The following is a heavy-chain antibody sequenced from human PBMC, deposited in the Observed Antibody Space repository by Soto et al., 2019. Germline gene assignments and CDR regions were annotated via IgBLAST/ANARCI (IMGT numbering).Heavy chain of an antibody. D-gene: IGHD2-15*01. CDR2: IIPIFGTA. J-gene: IGHJ6*02. CDR1: GGTFSSYA. CDR3: ARADVVVVAAAVFLPYYGMDV. Sequence: QVQLVQSGAEVKKPGSSVKVSCKASGGTFSSYAISWVRQAPGQGLEWMGGIIPIFGTANYAQKFQGRVPITADKSTSTAYMELSSLRSEDTAVYYCARADVVVVAAAVFLPYYGMDVWGQGTTVTVSS. V-gene: IGHV1-69*06.